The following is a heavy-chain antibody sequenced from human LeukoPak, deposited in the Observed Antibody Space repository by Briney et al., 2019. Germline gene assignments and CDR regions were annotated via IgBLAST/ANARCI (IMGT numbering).Heavy chain of an antibody. CDR1: GFTFSSYS. V-gene: IGHV3-23*01. J-gene: IGHJ4*02. Sequence: GGSLRLSCAASGFTFSSYSMSWVRQAPGKGLEWVSAISGSGGSTYYADSVKGRFTISRDNSKNTLYLQMNSLRAEDTAVYYCAKTPKLLWFGDSEYYFDYWGQGTLVTVSS. CDR2: ISGSGGST. CDR3: AKTPKLLWFGDSEYYFDY. D-gene: IGHD3-10*01.